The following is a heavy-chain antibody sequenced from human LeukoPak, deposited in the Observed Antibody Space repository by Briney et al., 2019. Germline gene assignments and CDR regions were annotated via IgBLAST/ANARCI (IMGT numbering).Heavy chain of an antibody. CDR1: GFTFSSYA. V-gene: IGHV3-30*04. CDR3: ARGLDIVVVVAESEHFDY. Sequence: PGGSLRLSCAASGFTFSSYAMHWVRQAPGKGLEWVAVISYDGSNKYYADSVKGRFTISRDNSKNTLYLQMNSLRAEDTAVYYCARGLDIVVVVAESEHFDYWGQGTLVTVSS. D-gene: IGHD2-15*01. J-gene: IGHJ4*02. CDR2: ISYDGSNK.